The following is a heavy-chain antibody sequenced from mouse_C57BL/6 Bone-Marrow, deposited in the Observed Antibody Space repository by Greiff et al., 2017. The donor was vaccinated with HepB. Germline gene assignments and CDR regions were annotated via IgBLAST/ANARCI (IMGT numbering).Heavy chain of an antibody. CDR2: IDPEDGET. V-gene: IGHV14-2*01. CDR1: GFNIKDYY. D-gene: IGHD2-3*01. CDR3: ARDDGYYDWFAY. J-gene: IGHJ3*01. Sequence: VHVKQSGAELVKPGASVKFSCTASGFNIKDYYMHWVKQRTEQGLEWIGRIDPEDGETKYAPKFQGKATITADTSSNTAYLQLSSLTSEDTAVYYCARDDGYYDWFAYWGQGTLVTVSA.